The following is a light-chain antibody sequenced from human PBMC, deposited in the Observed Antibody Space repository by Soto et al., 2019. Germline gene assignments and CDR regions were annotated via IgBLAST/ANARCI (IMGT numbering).Light chain of an antibody. Sequence: DIVMTQSPDSLAVSLGERATFNCKSSQSILDRSKNKYYLAWYQQKSVQPPKLLIYWASLSESGVPDRFTGRGSGTDFTLTISSLQAEDVAVYYCQQYFTSPWTFGQGTKVEI. J-gene: IGKJ1*01. CDR1: QSILDRSKNKYY. CDR3: QQYFTSPWT. CDR2: WAS. V-gene: IGKV4-1*01.